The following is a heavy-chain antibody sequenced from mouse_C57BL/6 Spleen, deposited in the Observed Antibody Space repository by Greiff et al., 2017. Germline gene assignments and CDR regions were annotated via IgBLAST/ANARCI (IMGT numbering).Heavy chain of an antibody. CDR2: INPSTGGT. CDR1: GYSFTGYY. CDR3: ARPFIYNGFAY. J-gene: IGHJ3*01. V-gene: IGHV1-42*01. D-gene: IGHD2-1*01. Sequence: VQLQQSGPELVKPGASVKLSCKASGYSFTGYYMTWVKQSPEKSLEWIGAINPSTGGTTYNQKFKAKATLTVDKSSSTAYMQLKSLTSEDSAVYYCARPFIYNGFAYWGQGTLVTVSA.